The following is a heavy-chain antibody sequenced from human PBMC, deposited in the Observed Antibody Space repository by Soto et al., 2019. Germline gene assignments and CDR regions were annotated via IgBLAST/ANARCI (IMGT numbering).Heavy chain of an antibody. CDR3: AREGHDILTGYYAAFDI. V-gene: IGHV3-33*01. Sequence: GGSLRLSCAASGFTFSSYGMHWVRQAPGKGLEWVAVIWYDGSNKYYADSVKGRFTISRDNSKNTLYLQMNSLRAEDTAVYYCAREGHDILTGYYAAFDIWGQGPMVTVSS. CDR2: IWYDGSNK. J-gene: IGHJ3*02. CDR1: GFTFSSYG. D-gene: IGHD3-9*01.